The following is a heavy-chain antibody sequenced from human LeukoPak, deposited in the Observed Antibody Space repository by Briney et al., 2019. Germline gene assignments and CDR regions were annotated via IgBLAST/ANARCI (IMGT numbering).Heavy chain of an antibody. J-gene: IGHJ4*02. V-gene: IGHV5-51*01. CDR1: GYSFTSYW. CDR2: IYPGDSDT. Sequence: GESLKISCKGSGYSFTSYWIGWVRQMPGKGLEWMGIIYPGDSDTRYSPSFQGQVTISADKSISTAYLPWSSLKASDTAMYYCARLRDTYYYDSSGYPAGGYFDYWGQGTLVTVSS. CDR3: ARLRDTYYYDSSGYPAGGYFDY. D-gene: IGHD3-22*01.